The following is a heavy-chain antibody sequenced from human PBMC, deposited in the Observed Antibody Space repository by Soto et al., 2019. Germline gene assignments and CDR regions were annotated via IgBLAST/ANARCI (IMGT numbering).Heavy chain of an antibody. J-gene: IGHJ4*02. D-gene: IGHD3-22*01. Sequence: SETLSLTCTVSGGSISSYYWSWIRQPPGKGLEWIGYIYYSGSTNYNPSLKSRVTISVDTSKNQFSLKLSSVTAADTAVYYCARGYYDSSGYSQPFDYWGQGTLVTVS. CDR1: GGSISSYY. CDR2: IYYSGST. V-gene: IGHV4-59*01. CDR3: ARGYYDSSGYSQPFDY.